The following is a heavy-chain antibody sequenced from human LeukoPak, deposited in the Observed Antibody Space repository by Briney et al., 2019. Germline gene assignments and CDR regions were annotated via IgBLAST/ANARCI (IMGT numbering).Heavy chain of an antibody. CDR3: ARGAPGYCSSTTCPLDY. J-gene: IGHJ4*02. CDR1: GGSISSYY. V-gene: IGHV4-59*01. CDR2: IYYSGST. D-gene: IGHD2-2*01. Sequence: SETLSLTCTVSGGSISSYYWSWIRQPPGKGLEWIGYIYYSGSTNYNPSLKSRVTTSVDTSKNQFSLKLSSVNAADTAVYYCARGAPGYCSSTTCPLDYWGQGTLVTVSS.